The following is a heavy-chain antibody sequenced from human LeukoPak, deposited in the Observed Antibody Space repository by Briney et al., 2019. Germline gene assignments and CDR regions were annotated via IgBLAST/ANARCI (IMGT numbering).Heavy chain of an antibody. J-gene: IGHJ4*02. D-gene: IGHD1-14*01. CDR3: ATFSGAHHKTFDS. CDR1: GFTFSSYG. CDR2: ISGSGGST. Sequence: GGSLRLSCAASGFTFSSYGMSWVRQAPGKGLEWVSAISGSGGSTYYADSVKGRFTISRDNSKNTLYLQMNTLRAEDTAIYYCATFSGAHHKTFDSWGQGTLVTVSS. V-gene: IGHV3-23*01.